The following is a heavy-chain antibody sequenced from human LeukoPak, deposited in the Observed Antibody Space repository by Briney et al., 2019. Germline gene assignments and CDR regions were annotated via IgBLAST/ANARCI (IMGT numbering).Heavy chain of an antibody. V-gene: IGHV4-59*01. CDR1: GGSISSYY. CDR2: IYYSGST. CDR3: ARDGLGRGSYYYMDV. D-gene: IGHD6-19*01. Sequence: PSETLSLTCTVSGGSISSYYWSWIRQPPGKGLEWIGYIYYSGSTNYNPSLKSRVTISVDTSKNQFSLKLSSVTAADTAVYYCARDGLGRGSYYYMDVWGKGTTVTISS. J-gene: IGHJ6*03.